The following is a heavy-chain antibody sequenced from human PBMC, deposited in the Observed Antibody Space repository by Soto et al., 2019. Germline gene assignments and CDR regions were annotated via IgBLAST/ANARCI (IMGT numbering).Heavy chain of an antibody. J-gene: IGHJ4*02. V-gene: IGHV5-10-1*01. CDR2: IDPSDSYT. D-gene: IGHD6-13*01. CDR1: GYSFTSYW. Sequence: GESLKISCKGSGYSFTSYWISWVRQMPGKGLEWMGRIDPSDSYTNYSPSFQGHVTISADKSISTAYLQWSSLKASDSAMYYCATPGIAAAEVVWGQGTLVTVSS. CDR3: ATPGIAAAEVV.